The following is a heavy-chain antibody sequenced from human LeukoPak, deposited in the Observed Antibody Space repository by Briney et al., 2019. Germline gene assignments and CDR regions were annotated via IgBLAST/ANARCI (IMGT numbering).Heavy chain of an antibody. V-gene: IGHV3-23*01. CDR3: AKAQGAYYFDY. CDR1: GFTVSSNY. Sequence: GGSLRLSCAASGFTVSSNYMSWVRQAPGKGLEWVSGISGSGGSTYYTDSVKGRFTISRDNSKNTLYLQMNSLRAEDTAVYYCAKAQGAYYFDYWGQGTLVTVSS. D-gene: IGHD1-26*01. CDR2: ISGSGGST. J-gene: IGHJ4*02.